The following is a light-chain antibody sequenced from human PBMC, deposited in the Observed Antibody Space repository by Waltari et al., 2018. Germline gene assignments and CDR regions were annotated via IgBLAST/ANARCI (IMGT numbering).Light chain of an antibody. Sequence: QLVLTQSPSASASLGASVKLTCTLDSGHSSNIIAWHQQKPEKGPRFLMKVNSDGSHTKGDELPARFSGSSSGPERYLTISSVQSEDEADYYCQTGGHGTWVFGGGTKLTVL. J-gene: IGLJ3*02. V-gene: IGLV4-69*01. CDR1: SGHSSNI. CDR3: QTGGHGTWV. CDR2: VNSDGSH.